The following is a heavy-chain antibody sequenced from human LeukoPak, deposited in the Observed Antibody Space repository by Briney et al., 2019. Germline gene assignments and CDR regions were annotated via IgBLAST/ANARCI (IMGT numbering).Heavy chain of an antibody. CDR2: IWYDGSNK. J-gene: IGHJ3*02. CDR3: AREASDAFDI. Sequence: TGGSLRLSCAASGFTFSSYDMHWVRQAPGKGLEWVALIWYDGSNKNYADSVKGRFTISRDNSKNTLFLQMNRLRAEDTAVYYCAREASDAFDIWGQGTMVTVSS. V-gene: IGHV3-33*01. CDR1: GFTFSSYD.